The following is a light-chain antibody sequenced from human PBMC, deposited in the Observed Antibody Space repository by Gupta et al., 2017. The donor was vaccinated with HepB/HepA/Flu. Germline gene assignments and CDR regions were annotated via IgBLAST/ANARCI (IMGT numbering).Light chain of an antibody. J-gene: IGLJ1*01. CDR3: QVWDNGSDHYV. CDR1: NLGNYS. CDR2: FDA. Sequence: SYVVTQPSSVSVAPGMTASITCGGNNLGNYSVHWSQQKPGQAPVLIISFDAFRPSGIPERISGSNSGNTATLTITRVEAGDEADYYCQVWDNGSDHYVFGSGTTVTVL. V-gene: IGLV3-21*04.